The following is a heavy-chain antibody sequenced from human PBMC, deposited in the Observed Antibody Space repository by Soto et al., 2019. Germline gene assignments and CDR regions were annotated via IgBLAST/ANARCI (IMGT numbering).Heavy chain of an antibody. CDR3: ARHVNVAVAGTGFDY. Sequence: QVQLQESGPGLVKPSETLSLTCTVSGGSISSYYWSWIRQPPGKGLEWIGHIHYSGSTNYNPSLRSRVTMSVATSQNQFSLKLSSVTAADTAVYYCARHVNVAVAGTGFDYWGQGTLVTVSS. CDR2: IHYSGST. CDR1: GGSISSYY. J-gene: IGHJ4*02. V-gene: IGHV4-59*08. D-gene: IGHD6-19*01.